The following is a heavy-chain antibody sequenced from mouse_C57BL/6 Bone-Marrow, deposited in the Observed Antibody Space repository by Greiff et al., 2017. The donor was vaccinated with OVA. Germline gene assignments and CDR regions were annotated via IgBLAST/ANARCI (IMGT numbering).Heavy chain of an antibody. J-gene: IGHJ1*03. Sequence: SGAELARPGASVKLSCKASGYTFTSYGISWVKQRTGQGLEWIGEIYPRSGNTYYNEKFKGKATLTADKSSSTAYMELRSLTSEDSAVYFCARGAFYYDYRWYWYFDVWGTGTTVTGSS. CDR2: IYPRSGNT. D-gene: IGHD2-4*01. CDR3: ARGAFYYDYRWYWYFDV. V-gene: IGHV1-81*01. CDR1: GYTFTSYG.